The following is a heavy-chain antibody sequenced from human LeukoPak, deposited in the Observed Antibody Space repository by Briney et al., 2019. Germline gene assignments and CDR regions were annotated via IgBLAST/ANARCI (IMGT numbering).Heavy chain of an antibody. J-gene: IGHJ4*02. D-gene: IGHD2-8*02. Sequence: SETLSLTCTVSGGSISRYCWSWIRQPPGKGLEWIGYIYYSGSTYYNPSLKSRVTISVDTSKNQFSLKLSSVTAANTAVYYCARVVTGGDYVDYWGQGTLVTVSS. CDR3: ARVVTGGDYVDY. CDR1: GGSISRYC. CDR2: IYYSGST. V-gene: IGHV4-59*08.